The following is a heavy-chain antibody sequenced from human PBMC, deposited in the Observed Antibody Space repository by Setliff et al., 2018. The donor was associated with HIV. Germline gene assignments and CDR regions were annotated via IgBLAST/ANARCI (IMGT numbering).Heavy chain of an antibody. CDR1: GFTFSTYS. Sequence: PAGSLRLSCEASGFTFSTYSMNWVHQAPGKGLEWVSSISSSSRSKYYADSVKGRFTTSRDNSKYTLSLQMNSLRAEDTAVYYCAKDYVENDYWGQGTLVTVSS. CDR2: ISSSSRSK. V-gene: IGHV3-21*04. D-gene: IGHD3-16*01. CDR3: AKDYVENDY. J-gene: IGHJ4*02.